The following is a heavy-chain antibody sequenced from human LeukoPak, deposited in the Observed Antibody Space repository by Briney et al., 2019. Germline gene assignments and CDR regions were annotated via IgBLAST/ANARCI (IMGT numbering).Heavy chain of an antibody. V-gene: IGHV3-23*01. CDR2: ISGCGGST. CDR3: AKLPLQDYRGNWFDP. Sequence: PGGSLRLSCAASGFTHSSYAMSWVRQAPGRGLEGVSAISGCGGSTYYADSVKGRFTISRDNSKNTLYLQMNSLRAEDTAVYYCAKLPLQDYRGNWFDPWGQGTLVTVSS. CDR1: GFTHSSYA. J-gene: IGHJ5*02. D-gene: IGHD4-11*01.